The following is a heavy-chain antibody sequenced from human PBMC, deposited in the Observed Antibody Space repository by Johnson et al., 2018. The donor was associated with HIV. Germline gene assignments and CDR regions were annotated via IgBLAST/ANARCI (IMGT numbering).Heavy chain of an antibody. CDR3: AREQATLFFRASGAAFNI. CDR1: GFTVSSNY. D-gene: IGHD3-3*01. CDR2: IYSGGST. V-gene: IGHV3-66*01. Sequence: VLLVESGGGLVQPGGSLRLSCAASGFTVSSNYMSWVRQAPGKGLEWVSVIYSGGSTYYADSVKGRFTISRDNYDNKLFLQMNSLRVEDTAVYYCAREQATLFFRASGAAFNIWGQGTTVTVSS. J-gene: IGHJ3*02.